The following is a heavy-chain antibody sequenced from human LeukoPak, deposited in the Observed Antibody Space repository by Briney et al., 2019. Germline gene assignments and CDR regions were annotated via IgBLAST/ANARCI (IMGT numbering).Heavy chain of an antibody. V-gene: IGHV1-2*02. Sequence: ASVKVSCKASGYTFTGYYMHWVRQAPGQGLEWMGWINPNSGGTNYAQKFQGRVTMTRDTSISTACMELSRLRSDDTAVYYCARDLSDSRVVVVAATSDYWGQGTLVTVSS. CDR1: GYTFTGYY. D-gene: IGHD2-15*01. CDR3: ARDLSDSRVVVVAATSDY. J-gene: IGHJ4*02. CDR2: INPNSGGT.